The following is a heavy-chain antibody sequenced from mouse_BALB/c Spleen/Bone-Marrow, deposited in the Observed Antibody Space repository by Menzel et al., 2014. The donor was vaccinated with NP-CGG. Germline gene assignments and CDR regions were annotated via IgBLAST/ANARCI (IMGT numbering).Heavy chain of an antibody. D-gene: IGHD2-1*01. V-gene: IGHV1S81*02. CDR1: GYTFTSYY. CDR3: IYYGNPYAMDY. J-gene: IGHJ4*01. CDR2: INPSNGGT. Sequence: QVQLQQSGAELVKPGASVKLSCKASGYTFTSYYMYWVRQRPGQGLEWIGEINPSNGGTNFSEKFKSKATLTVDKSSSTAYMQLSSLTSEDSAVYYCIYYGNPYAMDYGGQGTSVTVSS.